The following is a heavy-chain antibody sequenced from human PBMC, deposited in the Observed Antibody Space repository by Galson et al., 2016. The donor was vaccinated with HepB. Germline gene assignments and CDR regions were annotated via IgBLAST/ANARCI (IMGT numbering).Heavy chain of an antibody. D-gene: IGHD6-13*01. Sequence: CAISGDSVSSNSAAWNWIRQSPPRGLEWLGRTYYRSKWYIDYAGSVKSRITITPDTSKNQLSLQLNSVTPEDTAVYYCAWEYMAAAGTGNYPLFYYGMDVWGQGTTVTVSS. CDR3: AWEYMAAAGTGNYPLFYYGMDV. J-gene: IGHJ6*02. CDR2: TYYRSKWYI. CDR1: GDSVSSNSAA. V-gene: IGHV6-1*01.